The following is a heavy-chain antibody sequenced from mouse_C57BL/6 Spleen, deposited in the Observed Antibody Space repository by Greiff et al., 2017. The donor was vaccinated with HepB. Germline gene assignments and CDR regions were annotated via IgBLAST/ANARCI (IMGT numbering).Heavy chain of an antibody. Sequence: EVQLQQSGPGLVKPSQSLSLTCSVTGYSITSGYYWTWIRQFPGNKLEWMGNISYDGSNNYNPSLKNRISITRDTSKNQFFLKLNSVTTEDTATYYCAREGPFAYWGQGTLVTVSA. CDR2: ISYDGSN. J-gene: IGHJ3*01. CDR3: AREGPFAY. CDR1: GYSITSGYY. V-gene: IGHV3-6*01.